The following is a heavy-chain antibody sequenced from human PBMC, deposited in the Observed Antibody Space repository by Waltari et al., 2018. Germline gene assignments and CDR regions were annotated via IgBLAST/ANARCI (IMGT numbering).Heavy chain of an antibody. CDR2: INHNSGGT. CDR3: VGRFSEYYYGMDV. CDR1: GYTFTGYY. V-gene: IGHV1-2*02. J-gene: IGHJ6*02. D-gene: IGHD3-3*01. Sequence: QVQLVQSGAEVKKPGASVKVSCKASGYTFTGYYMHWVRQAPGQGLEWMGWINHNSGGTNYAQKFQGRVTMTRDTSISTAYMELSRLRSDDTAVYYCVGRFSEYYYGMDVWGQGTTVTVSS.